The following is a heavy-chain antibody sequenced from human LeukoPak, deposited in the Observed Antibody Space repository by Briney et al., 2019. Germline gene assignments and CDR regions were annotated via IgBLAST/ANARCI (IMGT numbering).Heavy chain of an antibody. D-gene: IGHD3-9*01. V-gene: IGHV1-69*13. J-gene: IGHJ5*02. CDR3: ARDRGYDILTGFTSDLSWFDP. Sequence: SVKVSCKASGGTFSSYAISWVRQAPGQGLEWMGGIIPIFGTANYAQKFQGRVTITADESTSTAYMELSSLRSEDTAVYYCARDRGYDILTGFTSDLSWFDPWGQGTLVTVSS. CDR2: IIPIFGTA. CDR1: GGTFSSYA.